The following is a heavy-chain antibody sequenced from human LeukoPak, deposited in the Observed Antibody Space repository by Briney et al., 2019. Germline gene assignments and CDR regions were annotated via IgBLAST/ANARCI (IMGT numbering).Heavy chain of an antibody. Sequence: PGGSLRLSCAASGFTFSSYSMNWVRQAPGKGLEWVSSISSSGAYIFYADSVKGRFTISRDNAKNTLYLQMNSLRAEDTAVYYCAKHIAARPSYFDYWGQGTLVTVSS. CDR3: AKHIAARPSYFDY. J-gene: IGHJ4*02. V-gene: IGHV3-21*04. CDR1: GFTFSSYS. CDR2: ISSSGAYI. D-gene: IGHD6-6*01.